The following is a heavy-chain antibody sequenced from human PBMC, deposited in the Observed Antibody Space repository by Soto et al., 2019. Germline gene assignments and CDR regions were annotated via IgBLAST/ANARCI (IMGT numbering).Heavy chain of an antibody. V-gene: IGHV3-30*18. CDR2: ISYDGSNK. D-gene: IGHD6-6*01. Sequence: GGSLRLSGAASGFTFSSYGMHWVRQAPGKGLEWVAVISYDGSNKYYADSVKGRFTTSRDNSRDTLFLQMNSLRGEDTAIYYCAKVIRADSTSSNFYYYSGLDVCGQGTTVTVSS. CDR1: GFTFSSYG. CDR3: AKVIRADSTSSNFYYYSGLDV. J-gene: IGHJ6*02.